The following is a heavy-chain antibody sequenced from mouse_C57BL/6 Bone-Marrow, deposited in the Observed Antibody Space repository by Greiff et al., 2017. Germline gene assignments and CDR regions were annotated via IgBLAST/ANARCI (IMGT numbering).Heavy chain of an antibody. CDR1: EYEFPSHD. V-gene: IGHV5-2*01. CDR2: INSDGGST. Sequence: EVTLMESGGGLVQPGESLKLSCESNEYEFPSHDMSWVRKTPEKRLALVAAINSDGGSTYYPDTMESRFIISRDNTKKTLYLKMSSLRSEDTALYYCARKGAVVGGFAYWGQGTLVTVSA. J-gene: IGHJ3*01. CDR3: ARKGAVVGGFAY. D-gene: IGHD1-1*01.